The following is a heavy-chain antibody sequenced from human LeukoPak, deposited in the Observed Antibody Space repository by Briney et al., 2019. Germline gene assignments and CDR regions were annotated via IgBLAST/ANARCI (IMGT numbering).Heavy chain of an antibody. CDR3: ARGRYYYDSSGYWGFDY. V-gene: IGHV1-69*05. Sequence: SVKVSCKASGGTFSSYAISWVRQAPGQGLEWMGGIIPIFGTANYAQKFQGRVTITTDECTSTAYMELSSLRSEDTAVYYCARGRYYYDSSGYWGFDYWGQGTLVTVSS. CDR1: GGTFSSYA. D-gene: IGHD3-22*01. CDR2: IIPIFGTA. J-gene: IGHJ4*02.